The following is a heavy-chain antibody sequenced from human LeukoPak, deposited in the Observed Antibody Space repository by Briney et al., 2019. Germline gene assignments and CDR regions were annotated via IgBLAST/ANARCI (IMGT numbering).Heavy chain of an antibody. D-gene: IGHD6-19*01. J-gene: IGHJ3*02. CDR2: IWYDGNTK. CDR3: AKPRGEEWLVGLYDAFDI. V-gene: IGHV3-33*06. Sequence: PGGSLTLSCTPSGFTFSNYGMHWVRQAPGKGLEGVAVIWYDGNTKYYADSVKGRLTISRDNSKNTLYLQMNSLRAEDTAVFYCAKPRGEEWLVGLYDAFDIWGQGTMVTVSS. CDR1: GFTFSNYG.